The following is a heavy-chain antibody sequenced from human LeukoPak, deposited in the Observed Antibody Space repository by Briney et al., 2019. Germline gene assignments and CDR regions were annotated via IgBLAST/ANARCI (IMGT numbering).Heavy chain of an antibody. CDR3: ARDSRIAAAGAFDI. D-gene: IGHD6-13*01. V-gene: IGHV3-66*01. J-gene: IGHJ3*02. CDR1: GFTFSSYA. CDR2: IYSGGST. Sequence: PGGSLRLSCAASGFTFSSYAMSWVRQAPGKGLEWVSVIYSGGSTYYADSVKGRFTISRDNSKNTLYLQMNSLRAEDTAVYYCARDSRIAAAGAFDIWGQGTMVTVSS.